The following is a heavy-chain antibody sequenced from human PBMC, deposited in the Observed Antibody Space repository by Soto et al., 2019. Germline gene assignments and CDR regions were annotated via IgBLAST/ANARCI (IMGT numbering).Heavy chain of an antibody. Sequence: PGGSLRLSCAASGFTFSSYAMHWVRQAPGKGLEWVSIISCGGSNTYYADSVKGRFTISRDNSKSTLYLQMNSLRAEDTAVYYCATAGRIVTSNYEAMDVW. CDR3: ATAGRIVTSNYEAMDV. D-gene: IGHD1-26*01. CDR1: GFTFSSYA. J-gene: IGHJ6*03. CDR2: ISCGGSNT. V-gene: IGHV3-30*04.